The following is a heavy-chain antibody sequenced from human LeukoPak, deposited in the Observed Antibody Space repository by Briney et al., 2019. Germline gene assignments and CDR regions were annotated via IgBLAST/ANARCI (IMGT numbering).Heavy chain of an antibody. D-gene: IGHD5-18*01. V-gene: IGHV1-46*01. J-gene: IGHJ5*02. CDR3: ARDELGSVDTAMPPGGNWFDP. CDR2: INPSGGST. CDR1: GYTFTSYY. Sequence: ASVTVSCTASGYTFTSYYMHWVRQAPGQGLEWMGIINPSGGSTSYAQKFQGRVTMTRDTSTSTVYMELSSLRSEDTAVYYCARDELGSVDTAMPPGGNWFDPWGQGTLVTVSS.